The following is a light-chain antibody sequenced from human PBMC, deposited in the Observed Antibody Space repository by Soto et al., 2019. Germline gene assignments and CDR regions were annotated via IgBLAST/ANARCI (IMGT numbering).Light chain of an antibody. Sequence: EIVLTQSPGTLSLSPGERVTLSCRASQSISSSNLAWYQQKPGQAPRLLIYGASSRATGIPDRFSGSGSGTDFSLTISRLEPEDFAVYYCQQYDSSPLTFDGGTKVEI. CDR2: GAS. J-gene: IGKJ4*01. CDR3: QQYDSSPLT. V-gene: IGKV3-20*01. CDR1: QSISSSN.